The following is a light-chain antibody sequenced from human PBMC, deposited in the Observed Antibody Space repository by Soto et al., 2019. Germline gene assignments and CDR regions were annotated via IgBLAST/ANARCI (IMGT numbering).Light chain of an antibody. J-gene: IGKJ1*01. Sequence: ETVLTQSPGTLSLSPGERATLSCGASQSVSSSYLAWYQQKPGQAPRLLIYDASNRATGIPARFSGSGSGTDFTLTISSLEPEDFAVYYCQQRSNWPWTFGQGTKVDIK. V-gene: IGKV3-11*01. CDR2: DAS. CDR1: QSVSSSY. CDR3: QQRSNWPWT.